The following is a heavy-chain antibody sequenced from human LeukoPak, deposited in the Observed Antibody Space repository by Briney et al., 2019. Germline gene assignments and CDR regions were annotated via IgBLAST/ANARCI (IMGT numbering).Heavy chain of an antibody. CDR2: ININSGGT. D-gene: IGHD2-8*01. CDR3: ARDAPRILYPYYYYYGMDV. V-gene: IGHV1-2*02. J-gene: IGHJ6*02. CDR1: GYTFTGYY. Sequence: ASVKVSCKASGYTFTGYYMHWVRQAPGQGLEWMGWININSGGTNYAQKFQGRVTMTRDTSISTAYMELSTLRSDDTVVYYCARDAPRILYPYYYYYGMDVWGQGTTVTVSS.